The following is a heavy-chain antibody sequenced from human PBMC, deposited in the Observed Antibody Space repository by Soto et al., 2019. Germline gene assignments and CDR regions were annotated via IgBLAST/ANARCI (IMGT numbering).Heavy chain of an antibody. CDR3: SKDIWFGELLTFAGMDV. J-gene: IGHJ6*01. D-gene: IGHD3-10*01. V-gene: IGHV3-30*18. CDR1: GFTFSSYG. Sequence: PGGSLRLSCAASGFTFSSYGMHWVRQAPGKGLEWVAVISYDGSNKYYADSVKGRFTISRDNSKNTLYLQMNSLRAEDTAVYYCSKDIWFGELLTFAGMDVWGQGTTVTVSS. CDR2: ISYDGSNK.